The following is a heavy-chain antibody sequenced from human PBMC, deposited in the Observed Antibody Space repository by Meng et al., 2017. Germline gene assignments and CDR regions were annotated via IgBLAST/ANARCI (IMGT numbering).Heavy chain of an antibody. Sequence: QVQLQQGGAGLLKPSGTLSLTCAVYGGSFSGYYWSWIRQPPGKGLEWIGEINHSGSTNYNPSLKSRVTISVDTSKNQFSLKLSSVTAADTAVYYCARRGIAARPFYYWGQGTLVTVSS. J-gene: IGHJ4*02. CDR1: GGSFSGYY. V-gene: IGHV4-34*01. D-gene: IGHD6-6*01. CDR2: INHSGST. CDR3: ARRGIAARPFYY.